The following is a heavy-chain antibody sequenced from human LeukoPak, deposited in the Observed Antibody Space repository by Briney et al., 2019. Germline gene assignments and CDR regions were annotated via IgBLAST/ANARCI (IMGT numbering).Heavy chain of an antibody. CDR2: ISAYNGNT. Sequence: GASVKVSCKASGYTFTSYGISWVRQAPGQGLEWMGWISAYNGNTNYAQKLQGRVTMTRDTSISTAYMELSRLRSDDTAVYYCSRGRGEGYTYGRYYFDYWGQGTLVTVSS. CDR1: GYTFTSYG. CDR3: SRGRGEGYTYGRYYFDY. D-gene: IGHD5-18*01. V-gene: IGHV1-18*01. J-gene: IGHJ4*02.